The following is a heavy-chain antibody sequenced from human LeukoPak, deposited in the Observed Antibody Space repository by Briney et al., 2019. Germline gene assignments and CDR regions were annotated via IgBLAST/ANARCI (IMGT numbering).Heavy chain of an antibody. CDR1: GFIFSGYG. J-gene: IGHJ4*02. Sequence: GGSLRLSCGASGFIFSGYGMHWVRQAPGKALEWVAFIQYNGNGEYYVDSVKGRFTISRDNAKNSLYLQMNSLRAEDTAVYYCVRPDYYYGAGSYGGDYWGQGTLVTVSS. D-gene: IGHD3-10*01. CDR2: IQYNGNGE. CDR3: VRPDYYYGAGSYGGDY. V-gene: IGHV3-30*12.